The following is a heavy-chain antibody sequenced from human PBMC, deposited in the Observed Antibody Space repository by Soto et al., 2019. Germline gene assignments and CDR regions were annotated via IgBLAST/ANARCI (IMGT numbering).Heavy chain of an antibody. V-gene: IGHV1-18*01. J-gene: IGHJ4*02. CDR1: GYTFTTSG. CDR3: ARGYSYGSRYYFDY. Sequence: ASVKVSCKASGYTFTTSGITWVRQAPGQGLEWMGWISTYNGNTNYAQKLQGRVTLTTDTFTSTAYMEMRSLRSDDTAVYYCARGYSYGSRYYFDYWGQGALVTVSS. CDR2: ISTYNGNT. D-gene: IGHD5-12*01.